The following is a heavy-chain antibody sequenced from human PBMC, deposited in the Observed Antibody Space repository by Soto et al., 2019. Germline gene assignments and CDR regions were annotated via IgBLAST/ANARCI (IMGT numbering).Heavy chain of an antibody. D-gene: IGHD4-4*01. J-gene: IGHJ4*02. CDR3: ARMPTGYSNYETYYFDY. CDR2: INPNSGGT. CDR1: GYTFTGYY. V-gene: IGHV1-2*04. Sequence: QVQLVQPGAEVKKPGASVKVSCKASGYTFTGYYMHWVRQAPGQGLEWMGWINPNSGGTNYAQKFQGWVTMTRDTSISTAYMEPSRLRSDDTAVYYCARMPTGYSNYETYYFDYWGQGTLVTVSS.